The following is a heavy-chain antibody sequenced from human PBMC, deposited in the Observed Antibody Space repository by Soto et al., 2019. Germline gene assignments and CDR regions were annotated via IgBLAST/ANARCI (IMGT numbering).Heavy chain of an antibody. J-gene: IGHJ6*02. CDR1: GFNFITYG. Sequence: QVQLVQSGAEVEKPGASVKVSCKASGFNFITYGINWVRQAPGQGLEWMGWISAYNGNTNYVQKLQGRVTMTTDTSTTTAYMELRSLRSDDTAVYYCARGYCSGGSCPYGVDVWGQGTTVTVSS. D-gene: IGHD2-15*01. CDR2: ISAYNGNT. V-gene: IGHV1-18*01. CDR3: ARGYCSGGSCPYGVDV.